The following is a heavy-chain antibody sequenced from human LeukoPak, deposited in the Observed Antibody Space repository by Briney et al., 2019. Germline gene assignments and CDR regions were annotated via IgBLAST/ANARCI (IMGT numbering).Heavy chain of an antibody. V-gene: IGHV3-48*03. J-gene: IGHJ6*04. CDR3: ARDPGSGSYYPPGYYYGMDV. CDR1: GFTFSGYE. D-gene: IGHD3-10*01. Sequence: GGSLRLSCAASGFTFSGYEMNWVRQAPGKELEWVSYISSSGGTIYYADSVKGRFTISRDNAKNSLCLQMNSLRAEDTAVYYCARDPGSGSYYPPGYYYGMDVWGKGTTVTVS. CDR2: ISSSGGTI.